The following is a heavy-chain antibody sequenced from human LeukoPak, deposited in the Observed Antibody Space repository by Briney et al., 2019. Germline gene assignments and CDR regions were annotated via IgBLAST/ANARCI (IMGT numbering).Heavy chain of an antibody. V-gene: IGHV3-7*03. CDR3: VRGRYVDWLFDY. CDR1: GFDCSRYW. CDR2: IEQDGGEE. Sequence: PGGSLRLSCAASGFDCSRYWMTWVRQAPGKGLEWVANIEQDGGEEYYVDSVKGRFTISRDNAKNSLYLQMNSLRVEDTAVYYCVRGRYVDWLFDYWGQGTLVTVSS. J-gene: IGHJ4*02. D-gene: IGHD3-9*01.